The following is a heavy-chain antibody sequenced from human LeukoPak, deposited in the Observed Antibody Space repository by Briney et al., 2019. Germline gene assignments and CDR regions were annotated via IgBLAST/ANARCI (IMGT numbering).Heavy chain of an antibody. J-gene: IGHJ4*02. Sequence: GGSLRLSCVASGFTFSTYAMSWVRQTPAKGLEWVSAVSGDGRTTHYVDSVKGRFTISRDNSRNTLYLQMSSLRAEDTAIYYCAKDSVVRNTGSYYFASWGQGTLVTVSS. D-gene: IGHD1-26*01. CDR1: GFTFSTYA. CDR2: VSGDGRTT. CDR3: AKDSVVRNTGSYYFAS. V-gene: IGHV3-23*01.